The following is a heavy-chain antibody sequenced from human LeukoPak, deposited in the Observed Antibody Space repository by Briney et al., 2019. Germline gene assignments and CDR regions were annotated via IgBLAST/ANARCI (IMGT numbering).Heavy chain of an antibody. Sequence: PGGSLRLSCAASGFTFSSYAMHWVRQAPGKGLEYVSGISTNGGSIFYANSVKGRFTISRDNSKNTLFLHMNSLRAEDTAVYSCAKESGSGYRSEGPHYWGLGTLVTVSS. CDR3: AKESGSGYRSEGPHY. D-gene: IGHD6-19*01. CDR2: ISTNGGSI. CDR1: GFTFSSYA. J-gene: IGHJ4*02. V-gene: IGHV3-64*01.